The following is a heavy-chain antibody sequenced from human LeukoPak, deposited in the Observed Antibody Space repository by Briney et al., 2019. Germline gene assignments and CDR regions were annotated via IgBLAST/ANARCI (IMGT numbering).Heavy chain of an antibody. CDR1: GYSISSGYY. J-gene: IGHJ6*03. D-gene: IGHD3-22*01. CDR3: ARGRDYYDSSGYWGGYYMDV. Sequence: SETLSLTCTVSGYSISSGYYWSWIRQPAGKGLEWIGRIYTSGSTNYNPSLKSRVTISVDTSKNQFSLKLSSVTAAVTAVYYCARGRDYYDSSGYWGGYYMDVWGKGTTVTISS. V-gene: IGHV4-61*02. CDR2: IYTSGST.